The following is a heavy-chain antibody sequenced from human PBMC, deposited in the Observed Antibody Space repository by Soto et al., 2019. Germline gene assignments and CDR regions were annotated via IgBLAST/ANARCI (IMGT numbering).Heavy chain of an antibody. CDR1: GSGFNSYP. V-gene: IGHV3-23*01. Sequence: EVQLLESGGGLVQPGGSLRLSWETSGSGFNSYPMTWVRQAPGMGLEWVAVINYNSRATFHAQSVKGRFTISRDNSRNTVFLQMDSLRAEDTAVYYCVKQRGSGKTYYYNMDVWGLGTTVIVSS. D-gene: IGHD3-10*01. CDR3: VKQRGSGKTYYYNMDV. J-gene: IGHJ6*02. CDR2: INYNSRAT.